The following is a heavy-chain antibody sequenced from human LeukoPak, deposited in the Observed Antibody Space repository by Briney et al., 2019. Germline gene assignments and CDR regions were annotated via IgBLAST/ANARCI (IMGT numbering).Heavy chain of an antibody. J-gene: IGHJ4*02. CDR2: IYHSGNT. Sequence: SGTLSLTCAVPGGSISSSNWWSWVRQPPGKGLKWIGEIYHSGNTNYNPSLKSRVTMSVDKSKNQFSLKLSSVTAADTAVYYCASALPFQLVHWGQGTLVTVSS. D-gene: IGHD6-13*01. CDR3: ASALPFQLVH. CDR1: GGSISSSNW. V-gene: IGHV4-4*02.